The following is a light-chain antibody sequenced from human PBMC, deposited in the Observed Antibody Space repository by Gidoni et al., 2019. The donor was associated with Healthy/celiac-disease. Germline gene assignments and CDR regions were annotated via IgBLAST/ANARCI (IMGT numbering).Light chain of an antibody. V-gene: IGLV5-45*03. CDR3: MIWHSSAYV. CDR1: SGITVGTYR. Sequence: QAVLTQPSSLSASPGASASPTCTLRSGITVGTYRIYWYQQKPGSPPQYLLRYKSDSDKQQGSGVPSRFSGSKDASANAGILLISGLQSEDEADYYCMIWHSSAYVFGTGTKVTVL. CDR2: YKSDSDK. J-gene: IGLJ1*01.